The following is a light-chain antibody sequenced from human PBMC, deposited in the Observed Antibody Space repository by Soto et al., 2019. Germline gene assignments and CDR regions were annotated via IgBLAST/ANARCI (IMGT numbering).Light chain of an antibody. Sequence: EIDLTQSPSTLSLSPGERATLSCRASQNVGNFLAWYQQKRGKAPRLLIYDASNWASGVPSRFTGSGSETDFTLTITSLQPEDSAAYYCQQRSNCPLTFGGGTKVEI. CDR3: QQRSNCPLT. V-gene: IGKV3-11*01. J-gene: IGKJ4*01. CDR2: DAS. CDR1: QNVGNF.